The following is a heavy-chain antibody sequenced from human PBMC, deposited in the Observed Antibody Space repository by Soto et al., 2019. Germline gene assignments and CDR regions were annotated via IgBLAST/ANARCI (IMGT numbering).Heavy chain of an antibody. CDR1: GYTFTSYT. J-gene: IGHJ4*02. CDR2: IRCHNGNT. CDR3: ARGYYDSTGFYYRY. D-gene: IGHD3-22*01. V-gene: IGHV1-18*01. Sequence: QVQLVQSGAEMRKPGASVKVSCKASGYTFTSYTITWVRQAPGHGLEWMGWIRCHNGNTDYAQNLQGRVTMTRDTSTSTVYMELRSLRSDDTAVYYCARGYYDSTGFYYRYWGQGTLVAVSS.